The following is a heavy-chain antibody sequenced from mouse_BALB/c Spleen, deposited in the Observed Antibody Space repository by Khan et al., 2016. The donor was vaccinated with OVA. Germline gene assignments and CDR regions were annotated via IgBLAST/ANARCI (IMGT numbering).Heavy chain of an antibody. D-gene: IGHD2-3*01. V-gene: IGHV1-69*02. Sequence: QVQLQQSGAELVRPGTSVKLSCKASGYTFTSYWINWVKQRPGQGLEWIGNFYPSDNYTNYNQEFEDKATLTVDKSSSTASMQPSSPTSEDSAVYYCTRGDGLAMDYWGQGTSVTVSS. J-gene: IGHJ4*01. CDR1: GYTFTSYW. CDR2: FYPSDNYT. CDR3: TRGDGLAMDY.